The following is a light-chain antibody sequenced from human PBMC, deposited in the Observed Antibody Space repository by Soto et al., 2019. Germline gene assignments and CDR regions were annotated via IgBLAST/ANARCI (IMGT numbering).Light chain of an antibody. J-gene: IGKJ4*01. CDR3: QQRSNWLT. CDR1: QSVSSY. CDR2: DAS. V-gene: IGKV3-11*01. Sequence: EIVLTQSPATLSLSPGERATLSCRASQSVSSYLAWYQQKPGQAPRLLIYDASSRATGIPARFSGSGSGTVFSLTISILEPEDFAFYYCQQRSNWLTFGGGTKVEIK.